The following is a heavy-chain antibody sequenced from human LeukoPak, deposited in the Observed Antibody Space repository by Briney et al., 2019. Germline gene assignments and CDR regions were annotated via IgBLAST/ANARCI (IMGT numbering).Heavy chain of an antibody. D-gene: IGHD3-3*01. V-gene: IGHV3-23*01. CDR1: GFTFSSYA. J-gene: IGHJ4*02. CDR2: ISGSGGST. Sequence: GGSLRLSCAASGFTFSSYAMSWVRQAPGKGLEWVSAISGSGGSTYYADSVKGRFTISRDNSKNTLYLQMNSLRAEDTALYYCAKDTLGYYDFWSGYLAVGYFDYWGQGTLVTVSS. CDR3: AKDTLGYYDFWSGYLAVGYFDY.